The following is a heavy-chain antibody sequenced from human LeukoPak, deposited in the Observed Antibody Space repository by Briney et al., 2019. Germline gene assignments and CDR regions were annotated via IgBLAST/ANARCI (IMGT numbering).Heavy chain of an antibody. CDR1: GGSISSCY. V-gene: IGHV4-4*09. Sequence: SETLSLTCTVSGGSISSCYWSWIRQPPGKGLEWIGYIYTSGSTNYNPSLKSRVTISVDTSKNQFSLKLSSVTAADTAVYYCARIAVAGIAYYYYMDVWGKGTTVTVSS. J-gene: IGHJ6*03. CDR2: IYTSGST. CDR3: ARIAVAGIAYYYYMDV. D-gene: IGHD6-19*01.